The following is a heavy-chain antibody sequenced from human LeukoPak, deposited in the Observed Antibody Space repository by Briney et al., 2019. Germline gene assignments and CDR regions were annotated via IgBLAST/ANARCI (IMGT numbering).Heavy chain of an antibody. J-gene: IGHJ4*02. CDR3: ARDFSPYYVWGSYRFDY. CDR1: GYTFTGYY. Sequence: ASVKVSCKASGYTFTGYYMHWVRQAPGQGLEWMGWINPNSGGTNYAQKFQGRVTMTRDTSISTAYMELSRLRSDDTAVYYCARDFSPYYVWGSYRFDYWGQGTLVTVSS. V-gene: IGHV1-2*02. CDR2: INPNSGGT. D-gene: IGHD3-16*02.